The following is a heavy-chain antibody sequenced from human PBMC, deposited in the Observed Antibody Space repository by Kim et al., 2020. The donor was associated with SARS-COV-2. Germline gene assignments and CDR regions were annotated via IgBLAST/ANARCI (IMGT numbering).Heavy chain of an antibody. D-gene: IGHD2-2*01. Sequence: SGKGRFTISRDNAKNALYLQMNSLGDEDTAVYYCARGSGGSSTSCCVGYWGQGTLVTVSS. J-gene: IGHJ4*02. V-gene: IGHV3-48*02. CDR3: ARGSGGSSTSCCVGY.